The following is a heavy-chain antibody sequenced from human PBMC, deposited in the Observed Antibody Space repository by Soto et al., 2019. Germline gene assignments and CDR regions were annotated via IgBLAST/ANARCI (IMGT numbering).Heavy chain of an antibody. V-gene: IGHV4-4*02. CDR3: ATSNWFDP. Sequence: SETLSLTCAVSGDSISRSYWWSWVRQLPGKGLEWIGEIYHSGSTIYNPSLQSRVTLSVDKSKNEFSLKMSSVTDADTAVYYCATSNWFDPWGQGTLVTVSS. CDR1: GDSISRSYW. J-gene: IGHJ5*02. CDR2: IYHSGST.